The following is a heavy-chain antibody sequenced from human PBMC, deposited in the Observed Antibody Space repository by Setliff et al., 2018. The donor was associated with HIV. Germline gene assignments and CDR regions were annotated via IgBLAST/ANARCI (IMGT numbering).Heavy chain of an antibody. CDR2: ISSSGNTI. J-gene: IGHJ4*02. CDR1: LFAFSDYY. Sequence: RLSCAASLFAFSDYYMSWIRQAPGKGLEWVSYISSSGNTIYYADSVKGRFTVSRDNAKNSLYLQMNSLRADDTAVYYCAREATRYYFDYWGQGTLVTVSS. D-gene: IGHD2-15*01. CDR3: AREATRYYFDY. V-gene: IGHV3-11*01.